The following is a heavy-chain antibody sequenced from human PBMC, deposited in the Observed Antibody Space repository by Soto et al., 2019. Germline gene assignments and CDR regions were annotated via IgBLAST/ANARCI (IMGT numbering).Heavy chain of an antibody. CDR3: ARPASIAAAGYYYGMDV. Sequence: GGSLRLSCAASGFTVSSNYMSWVRQAPGKGLEWVSVIYSGGSTYYADSVKGRFTISRDNSKNTLYLQMNSLRAEDTAVYYCARPASIAAAGYYYGMDVWGQGTTVTVSS. CDR1: GFTVSSNY. CDR2: IYSGGST. J-gene: IGHJ6*02. D-gene: IGHD6-13*01. V-gene: IGHV3-66*04.